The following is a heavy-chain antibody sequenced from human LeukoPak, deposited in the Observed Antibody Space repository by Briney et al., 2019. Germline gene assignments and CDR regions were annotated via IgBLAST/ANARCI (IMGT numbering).Heavy chain of an antibody. CDR3: ARTGRDGYNWGFDY. V-gene: IGHV1-18*01. D-gene: IGHD5-24*01. CDR2: ISAYNGKI. CDR1: GYTFNTYG. J-gene: IGHJ4*02. Sequence: GASVKVSCKASGYTFNTYGISWVRRAPGRGLEWMGWISAYNGKIEYAQRPQDRVTMSLDTSTSTAYMELRSLTSDDTAAYYCARTGRDGYNWGFDYWGQGTLVTVSS.